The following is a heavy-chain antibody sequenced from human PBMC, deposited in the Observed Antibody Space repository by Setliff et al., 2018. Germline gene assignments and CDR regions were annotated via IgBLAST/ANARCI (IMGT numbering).Heavy chain of an antibody. V-gene: IGHV4-59*01. CDR3: ARGGTYRYFDY. CDR1: GDSISAAS. CDR2: VYYSGAA. Sequence: PSETLSLTCNVSGDSISAASIMAWIRQPPGKGLEFIGYVYYSGAAKYDPSLKSRVTMSVDTSKNRFSLKLSSVTAADTAVYYCARGGTYRYFDYWGQGTLVTVSS. J-gene: IGHJ4*02.